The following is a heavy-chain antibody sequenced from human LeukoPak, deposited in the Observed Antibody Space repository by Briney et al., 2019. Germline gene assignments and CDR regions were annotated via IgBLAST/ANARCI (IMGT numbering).Heavy chain of an antibody. CDR1: GGSVSSGSYF. J-gene: IGHJ4*02. Sequence: SETLSLTCTVSGGSVSSGSYFWSWIRQPPGKGLEWIGYIFYNGETNYNPSLTSRLTLSIDASKNHFSLKLTSVTAADTAIYYCANNWGYCQGLWGQGILVTVSS. CDR3: ANNWGYCQGL. D-gene: IGHD7-27*01. V-gene: IGHV4-61*03. CDR2: IFYNGET.